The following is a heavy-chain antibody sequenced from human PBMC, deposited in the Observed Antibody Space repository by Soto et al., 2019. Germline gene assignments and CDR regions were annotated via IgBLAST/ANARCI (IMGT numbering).Heavy chain of an antibody. D-gene: IGHD3-22*01. Sequence: SVKVSCKASGGTFSSYAISWVRQAPGQGLEWMGGIIPIFGTANYAQKFQGRVTITADESTSTAYMELSSLRSEDTAVYYCARIGPYDSSGSNDYWGQGTLVTVSS. CDR2: IIPIFGTA. V-gene: IGHV1-69*13. CDR3: ARIGPYDSSGSNDY. CDR1: GGTFSSYA. J-gene: IGHJ4*02.